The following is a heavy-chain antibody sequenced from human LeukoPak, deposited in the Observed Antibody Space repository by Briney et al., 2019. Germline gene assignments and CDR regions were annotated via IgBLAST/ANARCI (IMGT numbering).Heavy chain of an antibody. D-gene: IGHD5-12*01. CDR1: GFTFSSLA. CDR3: AKGWLRLDFDY. J-gene: IGHJ4*02. CDR2: ISGSGGST. V-gene: IGHV3-23*01. Sequence: TGGSLKLSWAASGFTFSSLAMSWVRQAPGKGLEWVSAISGSGGSTYYADSVKGRFTISRDNSKNTLYLQMNSLRAEDTAVYYCAKGWLRLDFDYWGQGTLVTVSS.